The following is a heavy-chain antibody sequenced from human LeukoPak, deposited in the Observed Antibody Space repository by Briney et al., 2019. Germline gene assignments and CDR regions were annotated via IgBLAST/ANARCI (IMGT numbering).Heavy chain of an antibody. Sequence: GGSLRLSCEASGFTFSTYAMSWVRQAPGKGLEWVSAISGSGGSTYYADSVKGRFTISRDNSKNTLYLQMNSLRAEDTAVYYCANDFSGYGYTDDYWGQGTLVTVSS. V-gene: IGHV3-23*01. D-gene: IGHD5-12*01. CDR1: GFTFSTYA. CDR3: ANDFSGYGYTDDY. J-gene: IGHJ4*02. CDR2: ISGSGGST.